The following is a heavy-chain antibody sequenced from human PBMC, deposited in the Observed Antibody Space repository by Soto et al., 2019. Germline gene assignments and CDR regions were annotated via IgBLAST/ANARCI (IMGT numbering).Heavy chain of an antibody. Sequence: QVQLQQSGPELVKPSQTLSFTCAISGDSVSSNSATWNWIRQSPSRGLQWLGRTYYRSKWYYDYAESVKSRITINPDTSKNQFSLQLISVTPEDTAVYYCARSITGSAYFDYWGQGTLVTVSS. CDR1: GDSVSSNSAT. J-gene: IGHJ4*02. CDR3: ARSITGSAYFDY. V-gene: IGHV6-1*01. D-gene: IGHD3-10*01. CDR2: TYYRSKWYY.